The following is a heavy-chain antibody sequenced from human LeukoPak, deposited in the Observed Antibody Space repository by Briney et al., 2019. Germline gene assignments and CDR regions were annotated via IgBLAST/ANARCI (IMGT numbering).Heavy chain of an antibody. Sequence: SETLCLACTVSGGSIISGSYYWSWIRQPAGKGLEWIGPIYTSGSTNYNPYLRSRITRSIDTSNNQYALKLSSVTAADTAVYYCARVGRGDHTWGSYYCDHWGQGTLVSVSS. CDR2: IYTSGST. V-gene: IGHV4-61*02. D-gene: IGHD3-16*01. J-gene: IGHJ4*02. CDR1: GGSIISGSYY. CDR3: ARVGRGDHTWGSYYCDH.